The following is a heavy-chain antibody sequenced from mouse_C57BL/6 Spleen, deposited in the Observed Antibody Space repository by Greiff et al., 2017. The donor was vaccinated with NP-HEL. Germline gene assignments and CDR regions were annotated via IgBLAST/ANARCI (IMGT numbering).Heavy chain of an antibody. V-gene: IGHV1-39*01. Sequence: VQLQQSGPELVKPGASVKISCKASGYSFTDYNMTWVKQSNGKSLEWIGVLNPNYGTTSYNQKFKGKATLTVDQSSSTAYMQLNSMTSEDSAVYYCARTTLDSSGHGFAYWGQGTLVTVSA. CDR1: GYSFTDYN. CDR2: LNPNYGTT. CDR3: ARTTLDSSGHGFAY. J-gene: IGHJ3*01. D-gene: IGHD3-2*02.